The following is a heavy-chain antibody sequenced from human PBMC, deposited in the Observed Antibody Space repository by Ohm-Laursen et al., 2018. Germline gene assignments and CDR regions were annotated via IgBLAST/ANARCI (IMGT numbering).Heavy chain of an antibody. Sequence: GASVKVSCKASGYTFVGYNMHWVRQAPGQGLEWMGWINPNTGGTNYAQKFQGRVTMTRDTSISTAYMELGRLRSDDTAVYYCARDQPTGDNNDYWGQGTLVTVSS. CDR2: INPNTGGT. CDR3: ARDQPTGDNNDY. D-gene: IGHD4-17*01. J-gene: IGHJ4*02. CDR1: GYTFVGYN. V-gene: IGHV1-2*02.